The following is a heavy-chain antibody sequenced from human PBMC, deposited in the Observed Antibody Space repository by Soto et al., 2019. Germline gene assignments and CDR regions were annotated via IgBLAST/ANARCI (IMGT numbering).Heavy chain of an antibody. D-gene: IGHD3-3*01. CDR3: TRIRITIFGVVRPWFDP. Sequence: SETLSLTCAFYCGSFIGYYWSWIRQPPGKGLEWIGEINHSGSTNYNPSLKSRVTISVDTSKNQFSLKLSSVTAADTAVYYCTRIRITIFGVVRPWFDPWGQGTLVTVSS. J-gene: IGHJ5*02. V-gene: IGHV4-34*01. CDR1: CGSFIGYY. CDR2: INHSGST.